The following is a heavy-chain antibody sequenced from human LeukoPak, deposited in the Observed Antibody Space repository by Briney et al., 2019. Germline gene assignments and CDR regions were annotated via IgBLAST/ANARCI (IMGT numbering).Heavy chain of an antibody. Sequence: PSETLSLTCAVYGGSFSGYYWSWIRQPPGKELEWIGEINHSGSTNYNPSLKSRVTISVDTSKNQFSLKLTSVAAADTAVYYCARAIFFGGTYVDYWGQGTLVTVSS. V-gene: IGHV4-34*01. CDR3: ARAIFFGGTYVDY. J-gene: IGHJ4*02. CDR2: INHSGST. CDR1: GGSFSGYY. D-gene: IGHD2-15*01.